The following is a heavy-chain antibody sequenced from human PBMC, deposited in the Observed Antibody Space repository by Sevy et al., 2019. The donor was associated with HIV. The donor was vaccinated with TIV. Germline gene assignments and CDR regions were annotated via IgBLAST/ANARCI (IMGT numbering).Heavy chain of an antibody. CDR3: ARAPYCGGDCYFLDY. D-gene: IGHD2-21*02. J-gene: IGHJ4*02. CDR2: ISYDGSNK. Sequence: GGSLRLSCAASGFTFSSYAMHWVRQAPGKGLEWVAVISYDGSNKYYADSVKGRFTISRDNSKNTLYLQMNSLRAKDTAVYYCARAPYCGGDCYFLDYWGQGTLVTVSS. V-gene: IGHV3-30*04. CDR1: GFTFSSYA.